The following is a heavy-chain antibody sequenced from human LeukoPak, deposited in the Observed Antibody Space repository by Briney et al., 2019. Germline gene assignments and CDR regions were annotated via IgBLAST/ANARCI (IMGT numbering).Heavy chain of an antibody. Sequence: GASVKVSCKASGYTFTTYDINWVRQATGQGLKWMGWMNPNSGYTGYAQKFQGRVTITRDTSISTAYMELSSLRSEDTAVYYCARVAGSIDYWGQGTLVTVSS. CDR3: ARVAGSIDY. CDR1: GYTFTTYD. D-gene: IGHD6-19*01. CDR2: MNPNSGYT. J-gene: IGHJ4*02. V-gene: IGHV1-8*03.